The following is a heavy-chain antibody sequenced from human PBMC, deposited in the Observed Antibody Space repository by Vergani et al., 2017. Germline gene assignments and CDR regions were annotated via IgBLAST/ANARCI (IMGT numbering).Heavy chain of an antibody. CDR3: ARHSDYDISGYLAYGYFDY. D-gene: IGHD3-22*01. Sequence: EVQLVQSGAEVKKPGESLRISCKGSGYSFTSYWISWVRQLPGKGLEWMGRIDPSDSYTNYSPSFQGHVTISADKSISTAYLQWSSLKASDTAMYYCARHSDYDISGYLAYGYFDYWGQGTLVTVSS. J-gene: IGHJ4*02. CDR2: IDPSDSYT. V-gene: IGHV5-10-1*03. CDR1: GYSFTSYW.